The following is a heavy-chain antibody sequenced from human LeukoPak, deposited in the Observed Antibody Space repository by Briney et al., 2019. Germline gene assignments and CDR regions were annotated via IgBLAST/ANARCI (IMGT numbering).Heavy chain of an antibody. CDR2: INPRGDAT. V-gene: IGHV1-46*01. D-gene: IGHD6-13*01. CDR1: GNTFIGYW. J-gene: IGHJ4*02. Sequence: ASVKVSCEASGNTFIGYWIHWVRQAPGQGLEWMGAINPRGDATIGAQKFQGRVTTTRDTSTSTVYIELSSLRSEDTAVYYCARGGQQRKHLDSWGKGPLVPASS. CDR3: ARGGQQRKHLDS.